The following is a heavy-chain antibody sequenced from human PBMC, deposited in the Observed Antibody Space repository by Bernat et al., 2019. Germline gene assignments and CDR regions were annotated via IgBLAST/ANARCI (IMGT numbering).Heavy chain of an antibody. CDR2: ISAYNGNT. D-gene: IGHD2-2*01. CDR3: ARSYDIVVVPDYYGMDV. J-gene: IGHJ6*02. Sequence: QVQLVQSGAEVKKPGASVKVSCKASGYTFTSYGISWVRQAPGQGLEWMGWISAYNGNTNYAQKLQGRVTMTTDTSTSTAYMELRSLRSDDTAVYYCARSYDIVVVPDYYGMDVWGQGTTVTVSS. CDR1: GYTFTSYG. V-gene: IGHV1-18*01.